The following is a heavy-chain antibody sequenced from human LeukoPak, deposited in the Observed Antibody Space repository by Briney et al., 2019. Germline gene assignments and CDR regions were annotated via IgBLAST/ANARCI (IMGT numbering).Heavy chain of an antibody. D-gene: IGHD3-3*01. CDR2: IKSDGSNT. CDR1: GFTFSSSA. J-gene: IGHJ4*02. CDR3: ARGGYYGSGRYYFDS. Sequence: GGSLRLSCAASGFTFSSSAMSWVRQAPGKGLVWVSRIKSDGSNTNYADSVKGRFTISRDNAKNTLHLQMNSLRAEDTAVYYCARGGYYGSGRYYFDSWGQGTLVTVSS. V-gene: IGHV3-74*01.